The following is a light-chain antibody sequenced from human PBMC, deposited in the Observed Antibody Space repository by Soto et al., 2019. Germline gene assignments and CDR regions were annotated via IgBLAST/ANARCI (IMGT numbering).Light chain of an antibody. V-gene: IGLV4-69*01. CDR2: LNSDGSH. Sequence: QLVLTQSPSASASLGASVKLTCTLSSGHSSYAIAWHQQQPEKGPRYLMKLNSDGSHSKGDGIPDRFSGSSSAAERYLTISRLQSEDEADYYCQTWGTGIRVFGGGTKVTVL. CDR1: SGHSSYA. CDR3: QTWGTGIRV. J-gene: IGLJ3*02.